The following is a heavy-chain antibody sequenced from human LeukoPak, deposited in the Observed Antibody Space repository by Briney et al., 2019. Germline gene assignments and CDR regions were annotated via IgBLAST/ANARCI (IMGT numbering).Heavy chain of an antibody. CDR3: ARERIRPDDYYYYYYGMDV. J-gene: IGHJ6*02. CDR2: IYYSGST. V-gene: IGHV4-30-4*01. CDR1: GGSISSGGYY. D-gene: IGHD3-3*01. Sequence: SETLSLTCTVSGGSISSGGYYWSWIRQPPGKGLEWIGYIYYSGSTYYNPSLKSRVTISVDTSKNQFSLKLSSVTAADTAVYYCARERIRPDDYYYYYYGMDVWGQGTTVTVSS.